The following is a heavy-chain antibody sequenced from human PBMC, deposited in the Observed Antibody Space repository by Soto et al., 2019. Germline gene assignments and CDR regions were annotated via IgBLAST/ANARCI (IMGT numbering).Heavy chain of an antibody. J-gene: IGHJ6*02. CDR2: ISYEGSNN. V-gene: IGHV3-30*03. CDR3: ARGAEYQLLSRDYFYGMDV. Sequence: QVQLVEAGGGVVQPGRSLRLSCGASGFTFNSHGMHWVRQAPGKGLEWVAVISYEGSNNFYAESVKGRFTISRDNSKNPLYLQMNSLRREATAVYYCARGAEYQLLSRDYFYGMDVWGQGTTVTVSS. D-gene: IGHD2-2*01. CDR1: GFTFNSHG.